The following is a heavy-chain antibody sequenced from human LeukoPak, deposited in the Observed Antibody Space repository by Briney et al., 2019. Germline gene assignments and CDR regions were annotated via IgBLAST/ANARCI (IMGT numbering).Heavy chain of an antibody. CDR1: GFTVSSNY. J-gene: IGHJ4*02. CDR3: ASSPLEWLSYFDY. Sequence: GGSLRLSCAASGFTVSSNYMSWVRQAPGKGLEWVSVIYSGGSTYYADSVKGRFTISGDNSKNTLYLQMNSLRAEDTAAYYCASSPLEWLSYFDYWGQGTLVTVSS. D-gene: IGHD3-3*01. V-gene: IGHV3-66*01. CDR2: IYSGGST.